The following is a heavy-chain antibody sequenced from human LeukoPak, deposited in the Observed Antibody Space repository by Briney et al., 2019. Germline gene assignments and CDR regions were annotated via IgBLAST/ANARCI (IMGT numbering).Heavy chain of an antibody. V-gene: IGHV1-18*01. D-gene: IGHD3-10*01. CDR2: ISAYNGNT. Sequence: ASVKVSCKASGYTFTSYGISWVRQAPGQGLEWMGWISAYNGNTNYAQKLQGRVTTTTDTSTSTAYMELRSLRSDDTAVYYCARDPFSGSYGSYYYYYMDVWGKGTTVTVSS. CDR1: GYTFTSYG. J-gene: IGHJ6*03. CDR3: ARDPFSGSYGSYYYYYMDV.